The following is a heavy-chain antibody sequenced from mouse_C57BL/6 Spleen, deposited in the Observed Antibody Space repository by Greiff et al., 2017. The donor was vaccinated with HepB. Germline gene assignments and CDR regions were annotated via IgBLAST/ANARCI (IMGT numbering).Heavy chain of an antibody. V-gene: IGHV1-15*01. D-gene: IGHD4-1*01. J-gene: IGHJ2*01. CDR2: IDPETGGT. Sequence: QVQLKESGAELVRPGASVTLSCKASGYTFTDYEMHWVKQTPVHGLEWIGAIDPETGGTAYNQKFKGKAILTADKSSSTAYMELRSLTSEDSAVYYCTRPELGREGYYWGQGTTLTVSS. CDR1: GYTFTDYE. CDR3: TRPELGREGYY.